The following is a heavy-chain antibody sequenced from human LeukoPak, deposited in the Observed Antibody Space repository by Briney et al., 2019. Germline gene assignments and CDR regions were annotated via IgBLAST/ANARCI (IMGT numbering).Heavy chain of an antibody. D-gene: IGHD2-15*01. CDR3: ARDLGSPEWYFDL. J-gene: IGHJ2*01. CDR2: INPSGGST. CDR1: GYTFTSYY. Sequence: GASVKVSCKASGYTFTSYYMHWVRQAPGQGLEWMGIINPSGGSTSYAQKFQGRVTMTRDTPTSTVYMELSSLRSEDTAVYYCARDLGSPEWYFDLWGRGTLVTVSS. V-gene: IGHV1-46*01.